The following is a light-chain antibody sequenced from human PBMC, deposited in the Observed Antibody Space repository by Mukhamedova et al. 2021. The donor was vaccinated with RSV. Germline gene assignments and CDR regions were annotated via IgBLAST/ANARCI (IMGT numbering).Light chain of an antibody. J-gene: IGKJ4*01. Sequence: WYQRRVHGKAPKLLIYRTSNLQSGVPSRFSGSGSGTDFTLTIDSLQPGDFATYYCQQGATFPLTFGGGTKVEIK. CDR2: RTS. V-gene: IGKV1-12*01. CDR3: QQGATFPLT.